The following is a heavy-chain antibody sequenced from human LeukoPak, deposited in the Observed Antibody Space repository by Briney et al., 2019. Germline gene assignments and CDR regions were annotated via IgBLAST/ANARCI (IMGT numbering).Heavy chain of an antibody. CDR3: STAKFDY. Sequence: PGGSLRLSCAASGVTLSGYSMNWVRQAPGKGLEWVSHISISGTIYYADSVKGRFTISRDNAMKSLSLQMNSLRAEDTAVYYCSTAKFDYWGQGTLVTVSP. V-gene: IGHV3-48*01. CDR2: ISISGTI. CDR1: GVTLSGYS. J-gene: IGHJ4*02.